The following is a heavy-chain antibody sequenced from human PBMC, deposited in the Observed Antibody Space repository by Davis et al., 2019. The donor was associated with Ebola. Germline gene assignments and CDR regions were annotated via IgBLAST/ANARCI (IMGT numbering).Heavy chain of an antibody. D-gene: IGHD2-15*01. CDR1: GGTFSSYA. CDR3: ARAGYCSGGSCSHPNYYYYYGMDV. V-gene: IGHV1-18*01. J-gene: IGHJ6*02. Sequence: AASVKVSCKASGGTFSSYAISWVRQAPGQGLEWMGWISAYNGNTNYAQKLQGRVTMTTDTSTSTAYMELRSLRSDDTAVYYCARAGYCSGGSCSHPNYYYYYGMDVWGQGTTVTVSS. CDR2: ISAYNGNT.